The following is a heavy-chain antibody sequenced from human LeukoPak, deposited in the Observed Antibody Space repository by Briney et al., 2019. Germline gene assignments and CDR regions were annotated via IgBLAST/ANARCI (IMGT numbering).Heavy chain of an antibody. CDR3: AILNYYGSGSYSDEIDY. CDR2: INPNSGGT. D-gene: IGHD3-10*01. CDR1: GYTFTGYY. V-gene: IGHV1-2*02. J-gene: IGHJ4*02. Sequence: GASVKVSCKASGYTFTGYYMHWVRQAPGQGLEWMGWINPNSGGTNYAQKFQGRVTMTRDTSISTAYMELSRLRSDDTAVYYCAILNYYGSGSYSDEIDYWGQGTLVTVSS.